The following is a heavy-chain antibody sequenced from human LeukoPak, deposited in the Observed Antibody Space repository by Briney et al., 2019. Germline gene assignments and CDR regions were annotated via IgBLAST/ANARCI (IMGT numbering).Heavy chain of an antibody. CDR3: ARTVGLITTGTTRPPDY. CDR1: GYTFTSYG. V-gene: IGHV1-18*01. D-gene: IGHD1-1*01. CDR2: ISAYNGNT. J-gene: IGHJ4*02. Sequence: ASVKVSCKASGYTFTSYGISWVRQAPGQGLEWMGWISAYNGNTNYAQKLQGRVTMTTDTSTSTAYMELRSLRSDDTAVYYCARTVGLITTGTTRPPDYWGQGTLVTVSS.